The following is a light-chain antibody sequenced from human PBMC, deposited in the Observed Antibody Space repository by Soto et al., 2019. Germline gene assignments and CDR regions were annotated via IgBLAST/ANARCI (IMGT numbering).Light chain of an antibody. V-gene: IGLV2-8*01. CDR3: ISHRGSNSPYV. J-gene: IGLJ1*01. CDR2: EVS. Sequence: QSALTQPPSASGSPGQSVTISCTGTSSDVGGYNYVSWYQQHPGKAPKLMIYEVSKRPSGVPDRFSGSKSGNTASLTVSGLQAEDEADYFCISHRGSNSPYVFGTGTKLTVL. CDR1: SSDVGGYNY.